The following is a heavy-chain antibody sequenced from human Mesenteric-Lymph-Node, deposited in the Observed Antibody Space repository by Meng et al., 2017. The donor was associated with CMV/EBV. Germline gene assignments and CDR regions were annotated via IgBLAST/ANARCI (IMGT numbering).Heavy chain of an antibody. V-gene: IGHV1-69*06. CDR2: IIPIFGTA. Sequence: GTLSRYAIIWVRQAPGQGLEWMGGIIPIFGTANYAQKFQGRVTITADKSTSTAYMELSSLRSEDTAVYYCARGWRDYYGSGSYYDYWGQGTLVTVSS. CDR1: GTLSRYA. D-gene: IGHD3-10*01. J-gene: IGHJ4*02. CDR3: ARGWRDYYGSGSYYDY.